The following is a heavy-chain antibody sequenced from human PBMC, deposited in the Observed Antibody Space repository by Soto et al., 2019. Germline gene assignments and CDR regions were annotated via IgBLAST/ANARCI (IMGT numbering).Heavy chain of an antibody. CDR1: GFTFSSYA. D-gene: IGHD4-17*01. CDR3: ARGSGGDFDY. V-gene: IGHV3-30-3*01. Sequence: QVQLVESGGGVVQPGRSLRLSCAASGFTFSSYAMHWVRQAPGKGLEWVAVISYDGSNKYYADSVKGRFTISRDNSKNTLYLQMSSLRAEDTAVYYCARGSGGDFDYWGQGTMVTVSS. CDR2: ISYDGSNK. J-gene: IGHJ4*02.